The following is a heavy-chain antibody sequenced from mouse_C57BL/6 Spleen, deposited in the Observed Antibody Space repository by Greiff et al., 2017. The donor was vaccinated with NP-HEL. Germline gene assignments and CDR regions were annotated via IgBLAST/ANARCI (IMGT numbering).Heavy chain of an antibody. Sequence: EVKLQESGGGLVQPGGSMKLSCAASGFTFSNYWMNWVRQSPEKGLEWVAQIRLKSDNYATHYAESVKGRFTISRDDSKSSVYLQMNHLRAENTGIYYCTTVGTWGQGTLVTVSA. CDR2: IRLKSDNYAT. D-gene: IGHD4-1*01. CDR1: GFTFSNYW. J-gene: IGHJ3*01. CDR3: TTVGT. V-gene: IGHV6-3*01.